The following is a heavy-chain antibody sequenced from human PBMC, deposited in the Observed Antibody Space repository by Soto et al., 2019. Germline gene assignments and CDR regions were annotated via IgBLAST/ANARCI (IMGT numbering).Heavy chain of an antibody. Sequence: GASVKVSCKASGYTFTSYDINWVRQATGQGLEWMGWMNPNSGNTGYAQKFQGRVTMTRNTSISTAYMELSSLRSEDTAVYYCARGRGTMVRGVIVYYYYYYGMDVWGQGTTVTVSS. V-gene: IGHV1-8*01. J-gene: IGHJ6*02. CDR1: GYTFTSYD. CDR3: ARGRGTMVRGVIVYYYYYYGMDV. D-gene: IGHD3-10*01. CDR2: MNPNSGNT.